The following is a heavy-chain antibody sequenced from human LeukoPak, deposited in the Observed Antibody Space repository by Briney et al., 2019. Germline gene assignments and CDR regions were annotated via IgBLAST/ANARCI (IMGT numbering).Heavy chain of an antibody. Sequence: PSETLSLTCTVSGGSISSYYWGWIRQPPGKGLEWIGYIHYSGSTNYNPSLKSRVTISVDTSKNQFSLKLSSVTAADTAVYYCARETSQKGAHYMDVWGKGTTVTISS. D-gene: IGHD3-16*01. CDR1: GGSISSYY. CDR2: IHYSGST. CDR3: ARETSQKGAHYMDV. J-gene: IGHJ6*03. V-gene: IGHV4-59*12.